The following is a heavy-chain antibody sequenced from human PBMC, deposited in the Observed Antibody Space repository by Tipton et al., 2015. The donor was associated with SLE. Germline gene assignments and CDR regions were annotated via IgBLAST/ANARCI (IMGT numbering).Heavy chain of an antibody. CDR2: LYTSGST. V-gene: IGHV4-4*07. CDR1: GGSISNHH. J-gene: IGHJ6*03. Sequence: TLSLTCTVSGGSISNHHWSWIRQSAGNRLEWIGRLYTSGSTNYNPSLKTRLTMSVDTSRDQFSLTLNSVTAADTGIYYCARGREWNWSPYYMDVWGKGTTVTVSS. D-gene: IGHD1-1*01. CDR3: ARGREWNWSPYYMDV.